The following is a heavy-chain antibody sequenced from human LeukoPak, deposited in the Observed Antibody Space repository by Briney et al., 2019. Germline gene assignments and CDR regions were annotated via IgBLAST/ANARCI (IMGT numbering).Heavy chain of an antibody. Sequence: GGSLRLSCAASGFTFTNAWMSWVRQAPGKGLEWVSRIMTKSHGGTTTYAAPVKGRFTISRDDSKNTVYLQMDSLETEDTALYYCTTYFDGRGDYWGQGTLVTVSS. V-gene: IGHV3-15*01. CDR1: GFTFTNAW. CDR2: IMTKSHGGTT. J-gene: IGHJ4*02. CDR3: TTYFDGRGDY. D-gene: IGHD1-26*01.